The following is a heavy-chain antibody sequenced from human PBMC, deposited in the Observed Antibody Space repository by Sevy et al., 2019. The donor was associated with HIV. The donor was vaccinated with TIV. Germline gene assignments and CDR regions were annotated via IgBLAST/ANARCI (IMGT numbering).Heavy chain of an antibody. J-gene: IGHJ4*02. D-gene: IGHD5-12*01. V-gene: IGHV3-30-3*01. CDR1: GFTFGSYV. CDR2: ISQTYDGSKK. CDR3: VRDNSGYFLFDH. Sequence: GGSLRLSCAASGFTFGSYVLHWVRQAPGKGLEWVALISQTYDGSKKYYADSVKGRFIISRDNSKNMLYVQIDSLKLEDTAVYYCVRDNSGYFLFDHWGQGTLVTVSS.